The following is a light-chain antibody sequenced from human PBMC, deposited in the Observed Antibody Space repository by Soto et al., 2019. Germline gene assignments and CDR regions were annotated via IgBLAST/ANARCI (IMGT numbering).Light chain of an antibody. Sequence: DIQMTQSPSTLSASVGDRVTITCRASQSISSWLAWYQQKPGKAPKLLIYDASSLESWVSSRFSGSGSGTEFTLTISSLQPDDFATYSCQQYNSYSDTFGQETKVEIK. CDR2: DAS. V-gene: IGKV1-5*01. CDR1: QSISSW. J-gene: IGKJ1*01. CDR3: QQYNSYSDT.